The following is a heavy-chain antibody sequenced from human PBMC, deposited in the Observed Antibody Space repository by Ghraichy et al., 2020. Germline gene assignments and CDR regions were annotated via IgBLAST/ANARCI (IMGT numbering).Heavy chain of an antibody. CDR1: GYTFGDYD. CDR2: ANPRSGNT. J-gene: IGHJ3*01. D-gene: IGHD6-19*01. CDR3: ARERPSLGWVDSFDV. V-gene: IGHV1-8*01. Sequence: ASVKVSCKASGYTFGDYDINWLRQAAGQGLEWLGWANPRSGNTGYAQKFQGRISMTRDTSTNTAYMDLGSLTSEDSALDYCARERPSLGWVDSFDVWGQGTVVTVSS.